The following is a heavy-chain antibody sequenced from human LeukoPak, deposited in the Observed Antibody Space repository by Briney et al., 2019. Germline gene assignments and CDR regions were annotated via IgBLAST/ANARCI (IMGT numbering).Heavy chain of an antibody. CDR2: ISYDGSNK. CDR1: GFTLSRYG. J-gene: IGHJ4*02. Sequence: GGSLRLSCAASGFTLSRYGMHWVRQAPGKGLEWVAVISYDGSNKYYADSVKGRFTISRDNSKNTLYLQMNSLRAEDTAVYYCAKCEAKYSSGPFDYWGQGTLVTVSS. V-gene: IGHV3-30*18. CDR3: AKCEAKYSSGPFDY. D-gene: IGHD5-18*01.